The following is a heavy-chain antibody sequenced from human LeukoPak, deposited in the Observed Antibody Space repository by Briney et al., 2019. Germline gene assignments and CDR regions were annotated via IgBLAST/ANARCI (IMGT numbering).Heavy chain of an antibody. CDR2: IYYSGST. CDR1: GGSISSYY. J-gene: IGHJ6*03. Sequence: SEALSLTCTVSGGSISSYYWSWIRQPPGKGLEWIGNIYYSGSTNYNPSLKSRVTISVDTSKNQFSLKLSSVTAADTAVYYCTRGSIAYYYMDVWGKGTTVTISS. CDR3: TRGSIAYYYMDV. D-gene: IGHD3-22*01. V-gene: IGHV4-59*01.